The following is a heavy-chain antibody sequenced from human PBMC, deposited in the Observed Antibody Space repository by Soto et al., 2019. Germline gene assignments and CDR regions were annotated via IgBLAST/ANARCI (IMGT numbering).Heavy chain of an antibody. D-gene: IGHD2-15*01. Sequence: QVQLVESGGGVVQPGRSLRLSCAASGFTFSSYAMHWVRQAPGKGLEWVAVVSYDGSNKYYADSVEGRFTISRDISQNTLYLQMNSLRREDTAVYYCARAGGLVLDYWGQGTLVSVSS. V-gene: IGHV3-30-3*01. CDR3: ARAGGLVLDY. CDR2: VSYDGSNK. CDR1: GFTFSSYA. J-gene: IGHJ4*02.